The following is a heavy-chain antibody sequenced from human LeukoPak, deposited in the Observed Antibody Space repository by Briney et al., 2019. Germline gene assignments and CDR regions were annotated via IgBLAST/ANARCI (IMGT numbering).Heavy chain of an antibody. CDR2: INSDGSST. J-gene: IGHJ4*02. Sequence: GGSLRLSCAASGFTFSSYWMHWVRQAPGKGLVWVSRINSDGSSTSYADSVKGRFTISRDNAKNTLYLQMNSLRAEDTAVYYYARANWGWVGYFDYWGQGTLVTVSS. V-gene: IGHV3-74*01. D-gene: IGHD7-27*01. CDR3: ARANWGWVGYFDY. CDR1: GFTFSSYW.